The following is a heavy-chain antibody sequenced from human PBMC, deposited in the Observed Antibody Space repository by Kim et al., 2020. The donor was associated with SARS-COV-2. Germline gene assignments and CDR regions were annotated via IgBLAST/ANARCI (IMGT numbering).Heavy chain of an antibody. CDR1: GDSISNSNW. V-gene: IGHV4-4*02. J-gene: IGHJ5*01. D-gene: IGHD5-18*01. CDR3: ARGSRFGYVDS. CDR2: IYHSGST. Sequence: SDTLSLTCSVSGDSISNSNWWTWVRQSPGKGLEWIGAIYHSGSTNYNPSLKSRVAISVDKSKNQFSLSLTAVTAADTAVYSCARGSRFGYVDSSGRGTQVTVSS.